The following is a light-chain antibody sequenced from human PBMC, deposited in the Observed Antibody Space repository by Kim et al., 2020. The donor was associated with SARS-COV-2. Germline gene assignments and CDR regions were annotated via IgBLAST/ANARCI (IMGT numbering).Light chain of an antibody. CDR2: DDN. CDR1: SSNIRSNT. CDR3: AAWDDTLSAWV. V-gene: IGLV1-44*01. J-gene: IGLJ3*02. Sequence: QSVLTQPPSASGTPGHRITISCSGSSSNIRSNTVNWFQQVPGAAPKLLIFDDNERPSGVPDRFSGAKSGTSASLAISGVQSDDESDYFCAAWDDTLSAWVFGGGTQLTVL.